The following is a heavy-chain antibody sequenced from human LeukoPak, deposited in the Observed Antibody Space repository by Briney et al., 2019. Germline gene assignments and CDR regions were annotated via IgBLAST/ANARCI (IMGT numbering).Heavy chain of an antibody. CDR1: GFTFVDYD. Sequence: PGGSLRLSCAASGFTFVDYDLNWVRQAPGKGLEWVSGISWNGRNTAYAESLKGRFTISRDNAKNSLYLQMNSLRAEDTAFYYCARVQQYDKFDYWGQGTLVTVSS. CDR2: ISWNGRNT. V-gene: IGHV3-20*04. J-gene: IGHJ4*02. CDR3: ARVQQYDKFDY. D-gene: IGHD3-22*01.